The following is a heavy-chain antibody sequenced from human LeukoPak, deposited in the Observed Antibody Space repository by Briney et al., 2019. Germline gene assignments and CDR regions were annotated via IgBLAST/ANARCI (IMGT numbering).Heavy chain of an antibody. Sequence: GASVKVSCKASGGTFSSYAISWVRQAPGQGLEWMGRIIPILGIANYAQKFQGRVTITADKSTSTAYMELSSLRSEDTAVYYCARRYYYDSSGYYYSGEFDYWGQGTLVTVPS. CDR2: IIPILGIA. D-gene: IGHD3-22*01. V-gene: IGHV1-69*04. J-gene: IGHJ4*02. CDR1: GGTFSSYA. CDR3: ARRYYYDSSGYYYSGEFDY.